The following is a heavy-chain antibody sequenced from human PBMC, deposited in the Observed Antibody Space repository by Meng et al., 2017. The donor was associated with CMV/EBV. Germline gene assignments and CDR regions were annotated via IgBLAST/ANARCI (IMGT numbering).Heavy chain of an antibody. D-gene: IGHD2-2*03. CDR1: GYTFVGHY. J-gene: IGHJ4*02. V-gene: IGHV1-2*06. Sequence: QVQPVQSGSEARKPGAAVKGSCKTSGYTFVGHYIHWVRQAPGQGLEWMGRINPKSAGTDYVEKFQGRVTMTRDTSNSIVYMELSRLTADDTAVYYCTRTWIDSFTPDFDYWGQGSLVTVYS. CDR3: TRTWIDSFTPDFDY. CDR2: INPKSAGT.